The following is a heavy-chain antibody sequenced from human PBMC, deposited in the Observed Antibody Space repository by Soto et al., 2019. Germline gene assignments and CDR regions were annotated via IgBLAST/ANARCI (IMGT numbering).Heavy chain of an antibody. Sequence: SETLSLTCTVSGTSISGSSYYWGWIRQPPGKGLEWIGSIYYSGSTYYNPSLKSRVTISVDTSKNQFSLKLSSVTAADTAVYYCARSIAVAADAFDIWGQGTMVTVSS. V-gene: IGHV4-39*01. CDR2: IYYSGST. CDR1: GTSISGSSYY. CDR3: ARSIAVAADAFDI. J-gene: IGHJ3*02. D-gene: IGHD6-19*01.